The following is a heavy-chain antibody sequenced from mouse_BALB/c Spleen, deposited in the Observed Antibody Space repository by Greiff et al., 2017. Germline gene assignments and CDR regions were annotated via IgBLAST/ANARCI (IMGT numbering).Heavy chain of an antibody. D-gene: IGHD2-2*01. V-gene: IGHV5-17*02. J-gene: IGHJ4*01. Sequence: EVQRVESGGGLVQPGGSRKLSCAASGFTFSSFGMHWVRQAPEKGLEWVAYISSGSSTIYYADTVKGRFTISRDNPKNTLFLQMTSLRSEDTAMYYCARYGYYYAMDYWGQGTSVTVSS. CDR2: ISSGSSTI. CDR3: ARYGYYYAMDY. CDR1: GFTFSSFG.